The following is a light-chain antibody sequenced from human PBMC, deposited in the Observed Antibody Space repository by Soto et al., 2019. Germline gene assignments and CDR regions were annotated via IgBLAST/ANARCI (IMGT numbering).Light chain of an antibody. CDR3: SSFTTSSTLL. CDR2: DVT. Sequence: QSVLTQPASVSGSPGQSIAISCTGTSSDVGAYKYVSWYQQYPGNAPKLMIYDVTERPSGVSDRFSGSKSGNTASLTISGLQAEDEADYYCSSFTTSSTLLFGGGTQLTVL. J-gene: IGLJ2*01. V-gene: IGLV2-14*03. CDR1: SSDVGAYKY.